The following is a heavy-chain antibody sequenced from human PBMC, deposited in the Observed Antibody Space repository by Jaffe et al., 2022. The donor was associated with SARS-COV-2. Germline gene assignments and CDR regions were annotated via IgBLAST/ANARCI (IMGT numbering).Heavy chain of an antibody. V-gene: IGHV3-23*01. J-gene: IGHJ6*02. CDR2: ISGSAFST. Sequence: EVQVLESGGGLVQPGGSLRLSCAASGFTFDAWDMSWVRQAPGKGLEWVSAISGSAFSTYYADSVKGRFSISRDNSKKTLWLQMNSLRAEDTAVYYCAKDQKVHGMDVWGQGTTVTVSS. CDR3: AKDQKVHGMDV. CDR1: GFTFDAWD.